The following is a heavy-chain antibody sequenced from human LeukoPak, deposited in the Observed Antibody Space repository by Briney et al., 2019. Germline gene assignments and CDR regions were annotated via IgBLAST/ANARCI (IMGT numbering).Heavy chain of an antibody. CDR2: IFTSGNT. V-gene: IGHV4-4*07. J-gene: IGHJ5*02. Sequence: SETLSLTCTVSAGSISSYYWSWIRQPAGKGLEWIGRIFTSGNTNYNPSLKSRVTMSVDTSKNQFSLRLTSVTAADTAVYYCARELWFVNAPGSWFDPWGQGTLVTVSS. CDR1: AGSISSYY. D-gene: IGHD3-10*01. CDR3: ARELWFVNAPGSWFDP.